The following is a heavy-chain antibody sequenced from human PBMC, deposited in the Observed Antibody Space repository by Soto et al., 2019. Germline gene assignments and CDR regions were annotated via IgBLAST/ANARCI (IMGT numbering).Heavy chain of an antibody. CDR2: INHSGST. CDR3: ARGEDCGGDCYSRRAFDI. Sequence: SETLSLTCAVYGGSFSGYYWSWIRQPPGKGLEWIGEINHSGSTNYNPSLKSRVTISVDTSKNQFSLKLSSVTAADTAVYYCARGEDCGGDCYSRRAFDIWGQGTMVTVSS. V-gene: IGHV4-34*01. J-gene: IGHJ3*02. CDR1: GGSFSGYY. D-gene: IGHD2-21*02.